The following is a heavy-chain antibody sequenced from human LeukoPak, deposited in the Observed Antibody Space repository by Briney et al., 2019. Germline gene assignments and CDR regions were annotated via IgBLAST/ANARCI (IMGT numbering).Heavy chain of an antibody. D-gene: IGHD1-26*01. CDR3: ATIGDRRSGELYRIDY. CDR1: GFTFSNYA. J-gene: IGHJ4*02. Sequence: GRSLRLSCAASGFTFSNYAMHWVRQAPGKGLEWVAVVSYDGSNKYYADSVKGRFTISRDNSKNTLYLQMNSLRAEDAVVYYCATIGDRRSGELYRIDYWGQGTLVTVSS. V-gene: IGHV3-30-3*01. CDR2: VSYDGSNK.